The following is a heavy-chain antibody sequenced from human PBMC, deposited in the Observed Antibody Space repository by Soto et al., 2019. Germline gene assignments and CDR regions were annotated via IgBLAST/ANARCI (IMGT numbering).Heavy chain of an antibody. CDR1: GGSFSGYY. Sequence: SETLSLTCAVYGGSFSGYYWSWIRQPPGKGLEWIGEINHSGSTNYNPSLKSRVTISVDTSKNQFSLKLSSVTAADTAVYYCAREEEDIGINDFDYWGQGTLVTVSS. CDR2: INHSGST. CDR3: AREEEDIGINDFDY. V-gene: IGHV4-34*01. J-gene: IGHJ4*02. D-gene: IGHD2-15*01.